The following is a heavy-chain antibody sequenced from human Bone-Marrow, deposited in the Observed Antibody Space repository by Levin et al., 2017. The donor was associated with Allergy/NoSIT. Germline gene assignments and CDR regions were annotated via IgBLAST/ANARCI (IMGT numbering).Heavy chain of an antibody. CDR2: ISGTGRHI. D-gene: IGHD2-2*01. J-gene: IGHJ4*02. CDR1: GFNFASYG. Sequence: GESLKISCAASGFNFASYGMNWVRQAPGKGLEWVSSISGTGRHIYLADSLKGRFTISRDNAKNSLSLQMNKLSVEETAVFYCAKDEGPFSSSFAFDCWGQGALVTVSS. V-gene: IGHV3-21*01. CDR3: AKDEGPFSSSFAFDC.